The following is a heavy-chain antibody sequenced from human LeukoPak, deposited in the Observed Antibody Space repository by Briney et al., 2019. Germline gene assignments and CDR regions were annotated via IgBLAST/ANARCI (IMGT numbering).Heavy chain of an antibody. D-gene: IGHD1-26*01. Sequence: SQTLSLNCAISGDSGSSNNAAWNWTRQAPSRGLEWQGRTYYTAKGYNDYAVSVKSRITIKPDTSKNQFSLQLNSVTPEDTAVYYCARDPQMGATTAFDIWGQGTMVTVSS. CDR3: ARDPQMGATTAFDI. J-gene: IGHJ3*02. CDR2: TYYTAKGYN. V-gene: IGHV6-1*01. CDR1: GDSGSSNNAA.